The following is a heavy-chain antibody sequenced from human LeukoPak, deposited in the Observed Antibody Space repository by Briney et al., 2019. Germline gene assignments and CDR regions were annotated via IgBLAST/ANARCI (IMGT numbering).Heavy chain of an antibody. CDR2: FDPEDGET. Sequence: ASVKVSCKVSGYTLTELSMHWVRQAPGKGLEWMRGFDPEDGETIYAQKFQGRVTMTEDTSTDTAYMELSSLRSEDTAVYYCATVWFGELLSAFDIWGQGTMVTVSS. CDR1: GYTLTELS. CDR3: ATVWFGELLSAFDI. D-gene: IGHD3-10*01. V-gene: IGHV1-24*01. J-gene: IGHJ3*02.